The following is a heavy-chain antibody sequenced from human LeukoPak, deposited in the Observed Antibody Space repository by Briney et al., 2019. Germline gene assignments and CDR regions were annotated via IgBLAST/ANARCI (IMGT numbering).Heavy chain of an antibody. J-gene: IGHJ4*02. CDR2: IIPIFGTA. CDR1: GGTFSSYA. D-gene: IGHD3-10*01. Sequence: SVKVSCKASGGTFSSYAISWVRQAPGQGLEWIGGIIPIFGTANYAQKFQGRVTITADESTSTAYMELSSLRSEDTAVYYCARDSGERGSGSYLIAYWGQGTLVTVSS. CDR3: ARDSGERGSGSYLIAY. V-gene: IGHV1-69*13.